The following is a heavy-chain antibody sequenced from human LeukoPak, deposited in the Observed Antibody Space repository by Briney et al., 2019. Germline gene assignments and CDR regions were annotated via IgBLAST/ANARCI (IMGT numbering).Heavy chain of an antibody. D-gene: IGHD6-19*01. CDR3: ARGLSGYSSFNWFDP. CDR2: INHSGST. CDR1: GGSFSGYY. V-gene: IGHV4-34*01. Sequence: PSETLSLTCAVYGGSFSGYYWSWICQPPGKGLEWIGEINHSGSTNSNPSLKSRVTISVDTSKNQFSLKLSSVTAADTAVYYCARGLSGYSSFNWFDPWGQGTLVTVSS. J-gene: IGHJ5*02.